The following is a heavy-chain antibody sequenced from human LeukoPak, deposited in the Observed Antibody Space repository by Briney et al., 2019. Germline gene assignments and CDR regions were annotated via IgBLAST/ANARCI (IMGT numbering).Heavy chain of an antibody. CDR3: ARDVPYGYGMDV. V-gene: IGHV4-59*01. Sequence: SETLSLTCTVSGGSISSYYWSWIRQPPGKGLEWIGYIYYSGSTNYSPSLKSRVTISVDTSKNQFSLKLSSVTAADTAVYYCARDVPYGYGMDVWGQGTTVTVSS. CDR1: GGSISSYY. J-gene: IGHJ6*02. D-gene: IGHD3-10*01. CDR2: IYYSGST.